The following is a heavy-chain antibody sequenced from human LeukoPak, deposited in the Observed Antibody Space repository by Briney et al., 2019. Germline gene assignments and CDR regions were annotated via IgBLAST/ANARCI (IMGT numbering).Heavy chain of an antibody. CDR3: TRVGYCSSTSCRPTTNYYYMDV. CDR2: IRSKAYGGTT. CDR1: GFTFGDYA. J-gene: IGHJ6*03. V-gene: IGHV3-49*04. Sequence: GGSLRLSCTASGFTFGDYAMSWVRQAPGKGLEWVGFIRSKAYGGTTEYAASVKGRFTISRDDSKSIAYLQMNSLKTEDTAVYYCTRVGYCSSTSCRPTTNYYYMDVWGKGTTVTVSS. D-gene: IGHD2-2*01.